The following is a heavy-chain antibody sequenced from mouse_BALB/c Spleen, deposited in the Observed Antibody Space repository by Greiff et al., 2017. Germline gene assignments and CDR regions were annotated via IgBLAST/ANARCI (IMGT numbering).Heavy chain of an antibody. CDR1: GYSITSGYY. Sequence: VQLQQSGPGLVKPSQSLSLTCSVTGYSITSGYYWNWIRQFPGNKLEWMGYISYDGSNNYNPSLKNRISITRDTSKNQFFLKLNSVTTEDTATYYCARGGYGSSYDAMDYWGQGTSVTVSS. V-gene: IGHV3-6*02. CDR2: ISYDGSN. D-gene: IGHD1-1*01. J-gene: IGHJ4*01. CDR3: ARGGYGSSYDAMDY.